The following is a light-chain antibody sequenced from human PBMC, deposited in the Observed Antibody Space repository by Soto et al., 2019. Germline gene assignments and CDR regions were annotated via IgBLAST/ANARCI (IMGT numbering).Light chain of an antibody. CDR2: GAS. J-gene: IGKJ1*01. V-gene: IGKV3-15*01. CDR1: QSVRSN. Sequence: EIVMTQSPATLSVSPGERVTLSCRASQSVRSNLAWYQQKPGQAPRLLIYGASTRATGLPARFSGSGSGTDFTLTISSLQSEDFAVYYCQQYYNWPRTFGQGTKVEIK. CDR3: QQYYNWPRT.